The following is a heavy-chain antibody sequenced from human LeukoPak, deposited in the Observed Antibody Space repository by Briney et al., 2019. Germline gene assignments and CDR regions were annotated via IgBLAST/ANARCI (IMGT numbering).Heavy chain of an antibody. V-gene: IGHV4-34*01. Sequence: PSETLCLTCAVYGGSITGYYWSWIRQTPGRGLEWVGEIHYTGATSYNSSLKSRATISTDTSKNQFSLRLSSVTAADTAVYYCARGNILTGYCFDFWGQGALVTVSS. CDR1: GGSITGYY. CDR3: ARGNILTGYCFDF. J-gene: IGHJ4*02. CDR2: IHYTGAT. D-gene: IGHD3-9*01.